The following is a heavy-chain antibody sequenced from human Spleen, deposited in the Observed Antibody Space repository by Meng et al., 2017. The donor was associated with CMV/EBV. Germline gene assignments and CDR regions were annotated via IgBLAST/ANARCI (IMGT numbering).Heavy chain of an antibody. CDR2: IYTSGST. J-gene: IGHJ4*02. CDR1: GGSISSYY. CDR3: AGDIVVVPAVPLGY. D-gene: IGHD2-2*01. V-gene: IGHV4-4*07. Sequence: QESRPPLLQPSRTLSLTCTVSGGSISSYYWSWIRRPAGKGLEWIGRIYTSGSTNYNPSLKSRVTMSVDTSKNQFSLKLSSVTAADTAVYYCAGDIVVVPAVPLGYWGQGTLVTVSS.